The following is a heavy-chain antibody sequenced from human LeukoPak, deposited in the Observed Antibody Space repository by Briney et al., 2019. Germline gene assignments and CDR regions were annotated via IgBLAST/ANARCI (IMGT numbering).Heavy chain of an antibody. J-gene: IGHJ4*02. CDR1: GGSISSYY. V-gene: IGHV4-59*08. CDR2: IYYSGST. Sequence: SETLSLTCTVSGGSISSYYWSWIRQPPGKGLEWIGYIYYSGSTNHNPSLKSRVTISVDTSKNQFSLKLGSVTAADTAVYYCARLNDGYSGYDYALYFDYWGQGTLVTVSS. CDR3: ARLNDGYSGYDYALYFDY. D-gene: IGHD5-12*01.